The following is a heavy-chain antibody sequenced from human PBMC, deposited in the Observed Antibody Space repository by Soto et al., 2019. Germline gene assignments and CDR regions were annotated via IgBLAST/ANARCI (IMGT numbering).Heavy chain of an antibody. Sequence: SETLSLTSTVSGGPIRSSSHYWGWIRQSPGTGLEWIGSIDESGDSYYNPSLKSRVTIFVDTSKNQFSLKLTSVTGADSAIYYCAREGGYVDYWGQGTQVTVSS. CDR2: IDESGDS. CDR1: GGPIRSSSHY. D-gene: IGHD1-1*01. V-gene: IGHV4-39*02. J-gene: IGHJ4*02. CDR3: AREGGYVDY.